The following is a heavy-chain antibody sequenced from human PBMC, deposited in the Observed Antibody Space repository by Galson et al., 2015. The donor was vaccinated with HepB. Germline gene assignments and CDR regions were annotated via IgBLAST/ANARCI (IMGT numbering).Heavy chain of an antibody. CDR1: GYTFTDYY. V-gene: IGHV1-69-2*01. J-gene: IGHJ4*02. D-gene: IGHD6-19*01. CDR2: VDPEDGET. Sequence: VKVSCKVSGYTFTDYYMHWVQQAPGKGLEWMGLVDPEDGETIYAEKFQGRVTITADTSTDTAYMELSSLRSEDTAVYYCATIAVAGTADFDYWGQGTLVTVSS. CDR3: ATIAVAGTADFDY.